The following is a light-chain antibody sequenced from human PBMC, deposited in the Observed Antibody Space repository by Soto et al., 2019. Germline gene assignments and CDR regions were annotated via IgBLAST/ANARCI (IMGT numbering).Light chain of an antibody. Sequence: EIVLTQSPATLSLSPGERATLSCRASQSVSIYLAWYQQKPGQAPGLLIYDTSKRATGIPARFSGSGSGTDFTLTISSLEAEDFASYYCQQRSDWPRTFGQGTKLEVK. V-gene: IGKV3-11*01. CDR2: DTS. CDR1: QSVSIY. J-gene: IGKJ2*01. CDR3: QQRSDWPRT.